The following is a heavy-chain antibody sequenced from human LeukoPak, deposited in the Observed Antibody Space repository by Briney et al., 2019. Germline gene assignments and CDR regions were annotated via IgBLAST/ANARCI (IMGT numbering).Heavy chain of an antibody. Sequence: PGGSLRLSCAASGFXFSSYSINWVRQAPGKGLEWVSSISATGNYIYYADSVKGRFTISRDNAKNSLYLQMNSLRAEDTAVYYCARDRSGYTFDDWGQGTLVTVSS. CDR1: GFXFSSYS. V-gene: IGHV3-21*01. CDR3: ARDRSGYTFDD. CDR2: ISATGNYI. J-gene: IGHJ4*02. D-gene: IGHD5-18*01.